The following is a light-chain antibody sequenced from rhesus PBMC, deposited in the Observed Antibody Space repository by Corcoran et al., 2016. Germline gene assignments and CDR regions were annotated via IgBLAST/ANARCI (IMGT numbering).Light chain of an antibody. CDR2: KAS. CDR1: QGISSW. CDR3: QQYNSAPLT. Sequence: DIQMTQSPSSLSASVGDRVTITCRASQGISSWLAWYQQNPEKAPNLLIYKASSLQSGVPSRFSGSGSGTDFTLTISSLQPEDFATYCCQQYNSAPLTFGGGTKVEIK. V-gene: IGKV1-21*01. J-gene: IGKJ4*01.